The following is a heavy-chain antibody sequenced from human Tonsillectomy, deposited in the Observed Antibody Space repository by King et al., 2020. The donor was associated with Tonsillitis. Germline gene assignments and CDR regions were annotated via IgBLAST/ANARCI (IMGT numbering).Heavy chain of an antibody. CDR3: ARDIYLNWFDP. Sequence: VQLQESGPGLVKPSQTLSLTCTVSGRSISSGGYYWSWIRQPPGKGLGWIGDIYFRGGTYYNPSPKSRVTISIDTSKSQFPLKLSSVTAADTAVYYCARDIYLNWFDPWGQGTLVTVSS. D-gene: IGHD5/OR15-5a*01. V-gene: IGHV4-31*03. CDR2: IYFRGGT. J-gene: IGHJ5*02. CDR1: GRSISSGGYY.